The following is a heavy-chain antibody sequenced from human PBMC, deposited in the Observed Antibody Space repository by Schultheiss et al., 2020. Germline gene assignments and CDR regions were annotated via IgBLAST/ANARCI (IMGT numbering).Heavy chain of an antibody. Sequence: GGSLRLSCAASGFTVSSNYMSWVRQAPGKGLEWVSAISGSGGSTYYADSVKGRFTISRDNSKNTLYLQMNSLRAEDTAVYYCARVDCSGGSCYAYYFDYWGQGTLVTVSS. CDR3: ARVDCSGGSCYAYYFDY. CDR2: ISGSGGST. D-gene: IGHD2-15*01. V-gene: IGHV3-53*01. J-gene: IGHJ4*02. CDR1: GFTVSSNY.